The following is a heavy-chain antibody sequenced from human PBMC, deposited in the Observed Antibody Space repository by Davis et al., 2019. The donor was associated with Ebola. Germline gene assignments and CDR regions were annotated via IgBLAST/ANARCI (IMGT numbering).Heavy chain of an antibody. CDR2: IWYDGSNK. Sequence: GESLKISCAASGFTFSSYGMHWVRQAPGKGLEWVAVIWYDGSNKYYADSVKGRFTISRDNSKNTLYLQMNSLRAEDTAVYYCARDGDMITFGGVFDYWGQGTLVTVSS. CDR3: ARDGDMITFGGVFDY. CDR1: GFTFSSYG. V-gene: IGHV3-33*01. D-gene: IGHD3-16*01. J-gene: IGHJ4*02.